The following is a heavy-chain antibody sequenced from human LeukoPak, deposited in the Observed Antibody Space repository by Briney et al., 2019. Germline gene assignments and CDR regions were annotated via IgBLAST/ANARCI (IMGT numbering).Heavy chain of an antibody. J-gene: IGHJ4*02. Sequence: PSETLSLTCAVSGYSISSGYYWGWIRQPPGKGPEWICSVFHTGSSYYIPSLKSRVTISVDTSKNQFSLEVSSVTAADTAIYYCARGISTTGHDYWGPGTLVTVSS. V-gene: IGHV4-38-2*01. D-gene: IGHD4-11*01. CDR1: GYSISSGYY. CDR2: VFHTGSS. CDR3: ARGISTTGHDY.